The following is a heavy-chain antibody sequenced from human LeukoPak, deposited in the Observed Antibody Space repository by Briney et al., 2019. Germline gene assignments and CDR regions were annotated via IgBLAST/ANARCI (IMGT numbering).Heavy chain of an antibody. D-gene: IGHD3-10*01. CDR3: ARHARLLWFGEYYYYYMDV. CDR2: IYYSGST. CDR1: GYSISSGHY. J-gene: IGHJ6*03. Sequence: PSETLSLTCTVSGYSISSGHYWGWIRQPPGKGLEWIGSIYYSGSTYYNPSLKSRVTISVDTSKNQFSLKLSSVTAADTAVYYCARHARLLWFGEYYYYYMDVWGKGTTVT. V-gene: IGHV4-38-2*02.